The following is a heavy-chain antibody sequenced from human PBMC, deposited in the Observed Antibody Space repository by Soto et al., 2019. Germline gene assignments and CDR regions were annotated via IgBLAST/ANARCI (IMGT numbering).Heavy chain of an antibody. V-gene: IGHV4-31*11. Sequence: SETLSLTCAVSGGSISSGGYYWSWIRQHPGKGLEWIGYTSYSGNTYYKPSLKTRLTISVDTSKNQFSLRLTSVTAADTGVYYCARDRSVPAAPDDPFDIWGQGTMVTVSS. CDR2: TSYSGNT. D-gene: IGHD2-2*01. CDR3: ARDRSVPAAPDDPFDI. J-gene: IGHJ3*02. CDR1: GGSISSGGYY.